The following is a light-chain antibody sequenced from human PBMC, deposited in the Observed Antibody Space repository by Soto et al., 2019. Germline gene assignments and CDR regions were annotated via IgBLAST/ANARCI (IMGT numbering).Light chain of an antibody. V-gene: IGLV2-8*01. Sequence: QSALTQPPSASGSPGQSVTISCTGTSSDVGGYNYVSWYQQHPGKAPKLMIYEVSKRPSGVPDRFSGSKSGNTASLTVSGLQAEDEADYYCSSYAGSNRVDVVFGGGTKLTVL. CDR2: EVS. J-gene: IGLJ2*01. CDR3: SSYAGSNRVDVV. CDR1: SSDVGGYNY.